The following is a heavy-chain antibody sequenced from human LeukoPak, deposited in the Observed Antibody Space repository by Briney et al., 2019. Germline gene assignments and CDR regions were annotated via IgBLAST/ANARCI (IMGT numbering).Heavy chain of an antibody. CDR3: VRFQRDAPPSVSQGFDP. CDR1: GYTFTSYD. CDR2: MNTNSGNT. V-gene: IGHV1-8*01. Sequence: ASVKVSCTASGYTFTSYDINWGRQATGQGLEWVGGMNTNSGNTGYAQKFQDRVTMTRNTSISTDYMELSSLRSEDTAVYYCVRFQRDAPPSVSQGFDPWGQGTLVTVSS. D-gene: IGHD5-24*01. J-gene: IGHJ5*02.